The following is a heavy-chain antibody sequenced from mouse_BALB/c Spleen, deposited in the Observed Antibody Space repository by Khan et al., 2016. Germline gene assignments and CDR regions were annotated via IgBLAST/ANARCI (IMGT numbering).Heavy chain of an antibody. CDR2: IDPANGNT. Sequence: VQLQQSGAELVKPGASVKLSCTASGFNIKDTYMHWVKQRPEQGLEWIGRIDPANGNTKYDPKFQGKATITVDTSSNPAYLQLSSLTSEDTAVYYCARSPYDYDVGFAYGGQGTLVTVSA. J-gene: IGHJ3*01. V-gene: IGHV14-3*02. CDR3: ARSPYDYDVGFAY. D-gene: IGHD2-4*01. CDR1: GFNIKDTY.